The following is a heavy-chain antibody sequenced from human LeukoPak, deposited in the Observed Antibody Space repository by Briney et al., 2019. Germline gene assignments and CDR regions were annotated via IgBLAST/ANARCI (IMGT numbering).Heavy chain of an antibody. CDR1: GYTFTGYY. V-gene: IGHV1-2*06. J-gene: IGHJ5*02. D-gene: IGHD6-13*01. CDR3: ARLSSSWRGYNWFDP. Sequence: ASVKVSCKASGYTFTGYYMHWVRQAPGQGLEWMGRINPNSGGTNYAQKFQGRVTMTRDTSISTAYMELSGLRSDDTAVYYCARLSSSWRGYNWFDPWGQGTLVTVSS. CDR2: INPNSGGT.